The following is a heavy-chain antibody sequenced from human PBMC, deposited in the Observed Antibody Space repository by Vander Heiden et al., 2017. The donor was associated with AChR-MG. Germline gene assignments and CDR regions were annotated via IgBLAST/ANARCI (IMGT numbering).Heavy chain of an antibody. J-gene: IGHJ4*02. D-gene: IGHD3-10*01. V-gene: IGHV3-30*18. CDR1: GFTFSSYG. CDR3: AKPSSLVRDGYRGAFDY. Sequence: QVQLVESGGGVVQPGRSLRLSCAASGFTFSSYGMHWVRQAPGKGLEWVAVISYDGSNKYYAASVKGRFTISRDNSKNTLYLQMNSLRAEDTAVYYCAKPSSLVRDGYRGAFDYWGQGTLVTVSS. CDR2: ISYDGSNK.